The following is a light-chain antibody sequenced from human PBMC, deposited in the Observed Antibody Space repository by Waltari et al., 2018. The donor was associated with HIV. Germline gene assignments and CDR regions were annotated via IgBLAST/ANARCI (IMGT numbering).Light chain of an antibody. CDR1: QSISNW. V-gene: IGKV1-5*03. J-gene: IGKJ4*01. CDR3: QQYSSDPLT. Sequence: DIQMTQSLSTLSASVGDKIIITCRASQSISNWLAWFQQKPGKAPKLLIYKASNLESGVLSRFSGSGSGTEFTLTINSLQPDDFATYFCQQYSSDPLTFGRGTRVEVK. CDR2: KAS.